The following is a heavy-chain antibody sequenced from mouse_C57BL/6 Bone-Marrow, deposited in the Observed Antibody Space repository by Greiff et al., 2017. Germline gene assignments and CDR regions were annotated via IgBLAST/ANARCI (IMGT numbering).Heavy chain of an antibody. CDR1: GYTFTSYW. Sequence: QVQLQQPGAELVMPGASVKLSCKASGYTFTSYWMHWVKQRPGQGLEWIGEIDPSDSYTNYNQKFKGKSTLTVDKSSSTAYMQLSSLTSEDSAVYYCARWDYAMDYGGQGTSATVSA. CDR3: ARWDYAMDY. CDR2: IDPSDSYT. J-gene: IGHJ4*01. V-gene: IGHV1-69*01.